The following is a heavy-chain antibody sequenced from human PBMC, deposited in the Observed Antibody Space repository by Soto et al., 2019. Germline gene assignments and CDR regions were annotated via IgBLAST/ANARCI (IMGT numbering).Heavy chain of an antibody. CDR1: GGSINSGRSS. CDR3: VRESTPSGPDWFDT. Sequence: QLQLLESGSGLVKPSQTLSLTCSVSGGSINSGRSSWNWIRQPTGKGLEWIAYISHGGSTYYTPSLKSRFTISVDRSKNQFSLKLTSLTAADTAVYYCVRESTPSGPDWFDTRGAGILVTVSA. J-gene: IGHJ5*02. CDR2: ISHGGST. D-gene: IGHD2-8*02. V-gene: IGHV4-30-2*01.